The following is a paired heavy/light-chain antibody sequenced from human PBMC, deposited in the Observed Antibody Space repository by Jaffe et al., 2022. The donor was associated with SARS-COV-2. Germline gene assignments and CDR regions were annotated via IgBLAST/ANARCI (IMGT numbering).Light chain of an antibody. CDR3: QQYNNWPPGT. V-gene: IGKV3-15*01. CDR1: QSVSSN. CDR2: GAS. Sequence: EIVMTQSPATLSVSPGERATLSCRASQSVSSNLAWYQQKPGQAPRLLIYGASTRATGIPARFSGSGSGTEFTLTISSLQSEDFAVYYCQQYNNWPPGTFGQGTRLEIK. J-gene: IGKJ5*01.
Heavy chain of an antibody. CDR1: GFTFSSYA. D-gene: IGHD3-3*01. CDR3: AKLPYYDFWSGYYNWFDP. Sequence: EVQLLESGGGLVQPGGSLRLSCAASGFTFSSYAMSWVRQAPGKGLEWVSAISGSGGSTYYADSVKGRFTISRDNSKNTLYLQMNSLRAEDTAVYYCAKLPYYDFWSGYYNWFDPWGQGTLVTVSS. V-gene: IGHV3-23*01. CDR2: ISGSGGST. J-gene: IGHJ5*02.